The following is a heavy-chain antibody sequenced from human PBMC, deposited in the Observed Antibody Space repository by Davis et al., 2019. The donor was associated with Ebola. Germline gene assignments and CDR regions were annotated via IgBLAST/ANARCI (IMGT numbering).Heavy chain of an antibody. CDR1: GFTFSSYG. CDR3: AKDRDGDYPYYYYGMDV. Sequence: PGGSLRLSCAASGFTFSSYGMHWVRQAPGKGLEWVAVISYDGSNKYYADSVKGRFTISRDNSKNTLYLQMNSLRAEDTAVYYCAKDRDGDYPYYYYGMDVWGQGTTVTVSS. D-gene: IGHD4-17*01. CDR2: ISYDGSNK. V-gene: IGHV3-30*18. J-gene: IGHJ6*02.